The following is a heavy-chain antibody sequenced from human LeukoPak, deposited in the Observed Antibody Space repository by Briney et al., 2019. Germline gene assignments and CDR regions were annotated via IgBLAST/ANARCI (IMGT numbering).Heavy chain of an antibody. Sequence: GGSLRLSCVASGFSFTTHGMHWVRQAPGKGLEWVALIWYDGSNENYAESVKGRFTISRDNSRNTLYLQMNILRAEDTAVYYCAKGRSSSDFSTLDIWGQGTMVTVSS. CDR1: GFSFTTHG. CDR3: AKGRSSSDFSTLDI. J-gene: IGHJ3*02. V-gene: IGHV3-33*06. D-gene: IGHD2-2*01. CDR2: IWYDGSNE.